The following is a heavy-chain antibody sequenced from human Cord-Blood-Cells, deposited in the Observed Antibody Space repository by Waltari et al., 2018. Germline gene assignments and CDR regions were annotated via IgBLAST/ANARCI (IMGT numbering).Heavy chain of an antibody. Sequence: QVQLVQSGAEAKKPGSSVKVSCKASGGPFSSYAISWVRQATGQGLEWMGGIIPIFGTANYAQKFEGRVTITADESTSTAYMELSSLRAEDTAVYYCARDGYCTGGVCYWFDPWGQGTLVTVSS. CDR3: ARDGYCTGGVCYWFDP. D-gene: IGHD2-8*02. V-gene: IGHV1-69*01. CDR1: GGPFSSYA. J-gene: IGHJ5*02. CDR2: IIPIFGTA.